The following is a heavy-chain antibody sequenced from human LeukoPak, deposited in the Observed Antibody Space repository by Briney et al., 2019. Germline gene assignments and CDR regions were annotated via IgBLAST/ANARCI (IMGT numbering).Heavy chain of an antibody. V-gene: IGHV3-11*04. Sequence: GGSLRLSCAASGFTFSDYYMSWIRQAPGKGLEWVSYISSSGSTIYYADSVKGRFTISRDNAKNSLYLQMNSLRAEDTAVYYCARDRRDYDSSGYYYVNDDYWGQGTLVTVSS. D-gene: IGHD3-22*01. CDR3: ARDRRDYDSSGYYYVNDDY. J-gene: IGHJ4*02. CDR2: ISSSGSTI. CDR1: GFTFSDYY.